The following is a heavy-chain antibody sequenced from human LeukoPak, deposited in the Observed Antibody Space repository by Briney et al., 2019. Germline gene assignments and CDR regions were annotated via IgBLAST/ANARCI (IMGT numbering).Heavy chain of an antibody. D-gene: IGHD6-13*01. V-gene: IGHV3-7*01. CDR3: ASSGSSSWFIDYYYGMDV. Sequence: GGSLRLSCAASGFTFSSYSMSWVRQAPGKGLEWVANIKQDGSEKYYVDSVKGRFTISRDNAKNSLYLQMNSLRAEDTAVYYCASSGSSSWFIDYYYGMDVWGQGTTVTVSS. CDR1: GFTFSSYS. CDR2: IKQDGSEK. J-gene: IGHJ6*02.